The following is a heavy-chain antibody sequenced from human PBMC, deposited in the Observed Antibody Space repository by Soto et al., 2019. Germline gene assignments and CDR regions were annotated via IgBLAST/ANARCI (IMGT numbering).Heavy chain of an antibody. V-gene: IGHV1-18*04. J-gene: IGHJ6*02. Sequence: ASVKVSCKASGYTFTSYGISWVRQAPGQGLEWMGWISAYNGNTNYAQKLQGRVTMTTDTSTSTAYMELRSLRSDDTAVYYCARDCIVVVVAATRASYYYGLDVWG. CDR2: ISAYNGNT. D-gene: IGHD2-15*01. CDR1: GYTFTSYG. CDR3: ARDCIVVVVAATRASYYYGLDV.